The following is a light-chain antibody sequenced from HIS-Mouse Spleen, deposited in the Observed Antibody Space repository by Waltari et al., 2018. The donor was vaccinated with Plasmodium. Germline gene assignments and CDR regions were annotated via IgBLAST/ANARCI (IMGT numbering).Light chain of an antibody. CDR3: QQYNNWSFT. CDR2: GSS. CDR1: QSVSRN. V-gene: IGKV3-15*01. J-gene: IGKJ3*01. Sequence: EIVMTQSPATLSVSPGERATLSCRASQSVSRNLAWYQQKPGQAPRLLIYGSSTRATGIPARFSGSGSGTEFTLTISSLRSEDFAVYYCQQYNNWSFTFGPGTKVDIK.